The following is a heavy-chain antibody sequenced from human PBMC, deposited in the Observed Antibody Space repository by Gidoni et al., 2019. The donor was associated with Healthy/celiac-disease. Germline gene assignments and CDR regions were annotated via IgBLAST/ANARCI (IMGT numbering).Heavy chain of an antibody. Sequence: QVQLVQSGAEVKKPGASVKVSCKASGYTFTGYYMHWVRQAPGQGLEWMGWINPNSGGTNYAQKFQGWVTMTRDTSISTAYMELSRLRSDDTAVYYCARGVAAAGTTTDFDYWGQGTLVTVSS. CDR2: INPNSGGT. D-gene: IGHD6-13*01. V-gene: IGHV1-2*04. J-gene: IGHJ4*02. CDR3: ARGVAAAGTTTDFDY. CDR1: GYTFTGYY.